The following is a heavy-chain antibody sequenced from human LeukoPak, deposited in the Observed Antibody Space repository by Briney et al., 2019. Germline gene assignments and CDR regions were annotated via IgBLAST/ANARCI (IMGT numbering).Heavy chain of an antibody. D-gene: IGHD2-21*01. V-gene: IGHV3-21*01. CDR2: ISSSSSYI. CDR1: GFTFSSYS. Sequence: PGGSLRLSCAASGFTFSSYSMNWVRQAPGKGLEWVSSISSSSSYIYYADSVKGRFTISRDNAKKSLYLQMNSLRAEDTAVYYCARAGQTYFDYWGQGTLVTVSS. J-gene: IGHJ4*02. CDR3: ARAGQTYFDY.